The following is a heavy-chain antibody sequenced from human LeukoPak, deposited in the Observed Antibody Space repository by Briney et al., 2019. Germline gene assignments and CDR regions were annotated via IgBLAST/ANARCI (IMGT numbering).Heavy chain of an antibody. CDR1: GFTFSSYA. J-gene: IGHJ4*02. CDR3: ARALTTVTGDDY. V-gene: IGHV3-30*14. D-gene: IGHD4-17*01. Sequence: AGGSLRLSCAASGFTFSSYAMHWVRQAPGKGLEWVAVISYDGSNKYYADSVKGRFTISRDNSKNTLYLQMNSLRAEDTAVYYCARALTTVTGDDYWGQGTLVTVSS. CDR2: ISYDGSNK.